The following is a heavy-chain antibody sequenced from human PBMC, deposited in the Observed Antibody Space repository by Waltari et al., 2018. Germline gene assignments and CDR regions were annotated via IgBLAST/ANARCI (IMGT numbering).Heavy chain of an antibody. CDR3: AKPTYGPGSYLIDH. D-gene: IGHD3-10*01. Sequence: QVQLVESGGGVVQPGRSLRLSCAGSGFTFSNSAMHWVRQAPGKGVEWVAIIWNDGSTEKYADSGKGRFTISRDNSKNTLYLQMNSLRAEDTATYYCAKPTYGPGSYLIDHWGQGTLVTVSS. J-gene: IGHJ4*02. CDR2: IWNDGSTE. V-gene: IGHV3-33*06. CDR1: GFTFSNSA.